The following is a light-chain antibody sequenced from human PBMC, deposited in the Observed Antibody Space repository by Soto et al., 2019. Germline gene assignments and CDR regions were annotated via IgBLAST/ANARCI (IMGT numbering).Light chain of an antibody. V-gene: IGLV2-8*01. J-gene: IGLJ1*01. CDR1: SSDVGGYNY. CDR3: MSYAGMYTYV. Sequence: QSVMTEHPSASGSPGQSVTISCTGTSSDVGGYNYLSWYQHRPGKAPQLIIYEVTKRPSGVPNRFFGSKSGNTASLTVSGLQAEDEADYFCMSYAGMYTYVFGTGTKVTVL. CDR2: EVT.